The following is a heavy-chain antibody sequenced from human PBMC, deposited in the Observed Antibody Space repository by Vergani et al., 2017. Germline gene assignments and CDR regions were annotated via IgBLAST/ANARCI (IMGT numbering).Heavy chain of an antibody. CDR1: GYTFRNYG. D-gene: IGHD5-18*01. J-gene: IGHJ4*02. CDR3: ATGYSLNY. Sequence: QVQLVQSGAEVKKPGASVKVSCEGSGYTFRNYGISWVRQAPGEGLEWLGWISVYNGETKFAQKFQGRVTITADTSTDTAYMELSSLRSEDTAVYYCATGYSLNYWGQGTLVTVSS. V-gene: IGHV1-18*04. CDR2: ISVYNGET.